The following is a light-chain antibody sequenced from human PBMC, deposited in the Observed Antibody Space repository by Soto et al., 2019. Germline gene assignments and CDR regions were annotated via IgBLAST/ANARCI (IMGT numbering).Light chain of an antibody. CDR1: QSVKIL. CDR2: XXX. CDR3: QQYNDYWT. Sequence: MTQSPATLSASVGDRVTITCRASQSVKILLAWYQXEPGIGXXXXXXXXXXLAXGVXXRXRGSGSGTDFTLTISSLQPDDFATYYCQQYNDYWTCGQGTKVDIK. V-gene: IGKV1-5*01. J-gene: IGKJ1*01.